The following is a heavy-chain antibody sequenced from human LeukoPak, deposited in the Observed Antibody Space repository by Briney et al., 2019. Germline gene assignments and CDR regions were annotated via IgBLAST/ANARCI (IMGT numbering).Heavy chain of an antibody. CDR2: IIWYSGLI. V-gene: IGHV3-9*01. J-gene: IGHJ4*02. CDR1: GFTFDDYA. D-gene: IGHD6-13*01. CDR3: AQGGSSLTGYYFDY. Sequence: GGSLRLSCATSGFTFDDYAMPWVRQAPGKGLEWVSGIIWYSGLISYVDSVKGRFTICRDNAKNYLYLQMDRLRAEHTALYYCAQGGSSLTGYYFDYWGKGTLVIVSS.